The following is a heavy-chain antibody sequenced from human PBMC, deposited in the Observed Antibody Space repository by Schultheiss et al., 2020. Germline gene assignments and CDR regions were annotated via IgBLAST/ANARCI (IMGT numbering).Heavy chain of an antibody. CDR1: GFTFSSYS. V-gene: IGHV3-21*01. CDR2: ISSSSSYI. J-gene: IGHJ4*02. Sequence: GGSLRLSCEASGFTFSSYSMNWVRQAPGKGLEWVSSISSSSSYIYYADSVKGRFTISRDNAKNSLYLQMNSLRAEDTAVYYCARDLRDGYFDYWGQGTLVTGSS. CDR3: ARDLRDGYFDY.